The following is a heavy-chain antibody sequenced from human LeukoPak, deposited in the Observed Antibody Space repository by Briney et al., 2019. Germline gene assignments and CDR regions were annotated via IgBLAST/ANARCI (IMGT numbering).Heavy chain of an antibody. J-gene: IGHJ4*02. CDR1: GGSISSSSYY. CDR3: ARQVVDTAMVPLDY. V-gene: IGHV4-39*01. Sequence: PSETLSLTCTVSGGSISSSSYYWGWIHQPPGKGLEWIGSIYYSGSTYYNPSLKSRVTISVDTSKNQFSLKLSSVTAADTAVYYCARQVVDTAMVPLDYWGQGTLVTVSS. CDR2: IYYSGST. D-gene: IGHD5-18*01.